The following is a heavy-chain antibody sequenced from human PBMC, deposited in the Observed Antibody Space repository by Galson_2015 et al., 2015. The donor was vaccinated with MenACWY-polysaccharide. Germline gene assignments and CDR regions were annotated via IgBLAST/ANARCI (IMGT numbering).Heavy chain of an antibody. CDR3: AHRKLITVFGLVTDVGLYFDY. J-gene: IGHJ4*02. CDR2: VYWDDDK. CDR1: GLSLSTRGVG. V-gene: IGHV2-5*02. D-gene: IGHD3-3*01. Sequence: PALVKPTQTLTLTCTFSGLSLSTRGVGVGWIRQPPGKAQEWLAIVYWDDDKRYSPSLTNRVNVTKDISKNQVVLSMTNMDPVDTATYFCAHRKLITVFGLVTDVGLYFDYWSQGTLVTVSS.